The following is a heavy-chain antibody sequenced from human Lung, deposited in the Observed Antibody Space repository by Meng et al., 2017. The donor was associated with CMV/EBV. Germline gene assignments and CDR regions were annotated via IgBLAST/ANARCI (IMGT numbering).Heavy chain of an antibody. V-gene: IGHV3-48*03. Sequence: SCAASGFTFSSYEMNWVRQAPGKGLEWVSYISSSGSTIYYADSVKGRFTISRDNAKNSLYLQMNSLRAEDTAVYYCARDRRETYYYDFWSGYYPYYYYYGMDVWGKGNXVTCAS. J-gene: IGHJ6*04. CDR3: ARDRRETYYYDFWSGYYPYYYYYGMDV. D-gene: IGHD3-3*01. CDR1: GFTFSSYE. CDR2: ISSSGSTI.